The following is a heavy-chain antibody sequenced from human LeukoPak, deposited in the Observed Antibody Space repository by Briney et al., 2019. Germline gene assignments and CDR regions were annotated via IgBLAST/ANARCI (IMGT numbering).Heavy chain of an antibody. CDR1: GGSISSSSYY. V-gene: IGHV4-39*01. CDR3: ARLEDNWFDP. CDR2: IYYSGST. Sequence: SETLSLTCTVSGGSISSSSYYWGWIRQPPGKGLEWIGSIYYSGSTYYNPSLESRVTISVDTSKNQFSLKLSSVTAADTAVYYCARLEDNWFDPWGQGTLVTVSS. J-gene: IGHJ5*02.